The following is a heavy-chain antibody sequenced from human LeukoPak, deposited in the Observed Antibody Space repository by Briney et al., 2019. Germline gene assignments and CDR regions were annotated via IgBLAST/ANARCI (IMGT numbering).Heavy chain of an antibody. CDR3: AREGGPYRPLDY. CDR1: GFTFSTSV. CDR2: VNLQGST. V-gene: IGHV4-4*02. Sequence: GSLRLSCSASGFTFSTSVMHWVRQPPGKGLEWIGEVNLQGSTNYNPSLKSRVAISVDKSENHISLKLTSVTAADTAVYYCAREGGPYRPLDYSGQGTLVTVAS. J-gene: IGHJ4*02.